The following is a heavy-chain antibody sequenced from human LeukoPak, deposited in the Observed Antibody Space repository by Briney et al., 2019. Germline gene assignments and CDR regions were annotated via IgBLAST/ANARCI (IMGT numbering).Heavy chain of an antibody. CDR1: AFTFSNYW. J-gene: IGHJ4*02. D-gene: IGHD4-23*01. CDR3: ARDRGYSTFDY. CDR2: IKEDGSEI. Sequence: PGGSLRLSCAASAFTFSNYWMSWLRQAPGKGLEWVANIKEDGSEINYVDSVKGRFTISRDNAKNSLYLQMNSLRVDDTAVCYCARDRGYSTFDYWGQGTLVTVSS. V-gene: IGHV3-7*01.